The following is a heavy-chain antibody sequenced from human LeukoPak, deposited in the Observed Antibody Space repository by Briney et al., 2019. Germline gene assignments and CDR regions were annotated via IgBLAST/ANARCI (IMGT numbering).Heavy chain of an antibody. CDR3: AKDLWYYYDSSGGDY. V-gene: IGHV3-23*01. J-gene: IGHJ4*02. Sequence: GGSLRLSCAASGFTFSSYAMSWVRQAPGKGLEWVSAISGSGGSTYYADSVKGRFTISRDNSKNTLYLQMNSLRAEDTAVYYCAKDLWYYYDSSGGDYWGQGTLVTVSS. CDR2: ISGSGGST. D-gene: IGHD3-22*01. CDR1: GFTFSSYA.